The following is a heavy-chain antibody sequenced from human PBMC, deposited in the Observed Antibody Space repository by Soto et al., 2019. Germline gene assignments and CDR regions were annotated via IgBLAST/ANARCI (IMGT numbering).Heavy chain of an antibody. CDR3: ARDSASYGSAFDI. CDR2: ISSSSSYI. J-gene: IGHJ3*02. Sequence: PGGSLRLSCAASGFTFTSYSMNWVRQAPGKGLEWVSSISSSSSYIYYADSVKGRFTIFRDNAKNSLYLQMNSLRAEDTAVYYCARDSASYGSAFDIWGQGTMVTVSS. D-gene: IGHD5-18*01. V-gene: IGHV3-21*01. CDR1: GFTFTSYS.